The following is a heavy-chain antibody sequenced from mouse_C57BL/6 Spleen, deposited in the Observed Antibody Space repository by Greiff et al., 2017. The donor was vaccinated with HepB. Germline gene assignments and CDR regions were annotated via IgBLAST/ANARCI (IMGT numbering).Heavy chain of an antibody. V-gene: IGHV1-82*01. Sequence: QVQLQQSGPELVKPGASVKISCKASGYAFSSSWMNWVKQRPGKGLEWIGRIYPGDGDTNYNGKFKGKATLTADKSSSTAYMQLSSLTSEDSAVYFCARWLLRMDYWGQGTSVTVSS. CDR2: IYPGDGDT. CDR1: GYAFSSSW. D-gene: IGHD2-3*01. J-gene: IGHJ4*01. CDR3: ARWLLRMDY.